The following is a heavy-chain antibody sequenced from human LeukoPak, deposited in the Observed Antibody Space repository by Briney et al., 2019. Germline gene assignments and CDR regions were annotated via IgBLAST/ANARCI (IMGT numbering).Heavy chain of an antibody. Sequence: GGSLRLSCAASGFTFSSYAMSWVRQAPGKGLEWVSAIGGSGGSTYYADSVKGRFTISRDNSKNTLYLQMNSLRAEDMAVYYCAKAREDTAMAPFDYWGQGTLVTVSS. CDR3: AKAREDTAMAPFDY. V-gene: IGHV3-23*01. CDR2: IGGSGGST. D-gene: IGHD5-18*01. CDR1: GFTFSSYA. J-gene: IGHJ4*02.